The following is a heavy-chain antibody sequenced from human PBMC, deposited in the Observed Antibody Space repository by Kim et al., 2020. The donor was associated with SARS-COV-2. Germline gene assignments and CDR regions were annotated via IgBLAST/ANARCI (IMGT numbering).Heavy chain of an antibody. J-gene: IGHJ4*02. V-gene: IGHV4-31*03. CDR2: IYYSGST. CDR3: VRAEREVITFGGVIVYFDY. Sequence: SETLSLTCTVSGGSISSGGYYWSWIRQHPGKGLEWIGYIYYSGSTYYNPSLKSRVTISVDTSKNQFSLKLSSVTAADTAVYYCVRAEREVITFGGVIVYFDYWGQGTLVTVSS. D-gene: IGHD3-16*02. CDR1: GGSISSGGYY.